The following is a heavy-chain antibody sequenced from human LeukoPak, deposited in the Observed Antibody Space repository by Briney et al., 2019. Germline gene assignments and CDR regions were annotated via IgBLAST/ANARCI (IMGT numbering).Heavy chain of an antibody. V-gene: IGHV4-59*01. D-gene: IGHD3-10*01. J-gene: IGHJ3*02. Sequence: SETLSLTCTVSGGSISSYYWSWIRQPPGRGLEWIGYIYYSGSTNYNPSLKSRVTISVDTSKNQFSLKLSSVTAADTAVYYCATGEGDQDAFDIWGQGTMVTVSS. CDR2: IYYSGST. CDR1: GGSISSYY. CDR3: ATGEGDQDAFDI.